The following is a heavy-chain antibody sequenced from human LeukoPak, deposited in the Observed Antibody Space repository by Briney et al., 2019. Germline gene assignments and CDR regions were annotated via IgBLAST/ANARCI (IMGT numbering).Heavy chain of an antibody. J-gene: IGHJ4*02. CDR3: AKESGYDVDLEY. V-gene: IGHV3-74*01. CDR1: GFTFSTYW. Sequence: GGSLRLSCAGSGFTFSTYWMHWVRQAPGGGLVWVSGINTDGSTTSYADSVKGRFTISRDNAKNTVYLQMSSLRAEDTAVYYCAKESGYDVDLEYWGQGALVTVSS. D-gene: IGHD5-12*01. CDR2: INTDGSTT.